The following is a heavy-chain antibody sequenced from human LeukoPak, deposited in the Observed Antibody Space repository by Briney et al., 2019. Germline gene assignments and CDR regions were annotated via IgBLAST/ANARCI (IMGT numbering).Heavy chain of an antibody. J-gene: IGHJ4*02. Sequence: ASVTVSCKASGYTFTGYYMHWVRQAPGQGLEWMGWINPNSGGTNYSQKFQGRVTMTRDTSISTAYMELSRLRSDDTAVYYCARSIQLWSYFDYWGQGTLVTVSS. CDR2: INPNSGGT. CDR1: GYTFTGYY. CDR3: ARSIQLWSYFDY. V-gene: IGHV1-2*02. D-gene: IGHD5-18*01.